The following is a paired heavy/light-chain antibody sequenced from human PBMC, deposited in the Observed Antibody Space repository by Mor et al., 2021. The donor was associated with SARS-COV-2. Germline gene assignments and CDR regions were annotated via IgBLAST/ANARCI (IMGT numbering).Light chain of an antibody. V-gene: IGKV3-11*01. CDR3: QQRHWPWT. Sequence: EIVLTQSPATLSLSPGERATLSCRASQSVGSWLAWYQQKPGQAPRLLIYDTSNRATGIPARFSGGGSGTDFTLTISSLEPEDFAVYYCQQRHWPWTFGQGTRVEIK. CDR2: DTS. J-gene: IGKJ1*01. CDR1: QSVGSW.
Heavy chain of an antibody. CDR3: AKDLWSSRSHKGADY. CDR1: GFTFSSYG. Sequence: QVQLVESGGGVVQPGRSLRLSCAASGFTFSSYGMHWVRQAPGKGLEWVAIISNDGNDKYHVDSVQGRFIISRDNSNNKLFLQMNSLRPEDTAVYYCAKDLWSSRSHKGADYWGQGTLVTVAS. D-gene: IGHD2-21*01. CDR2: ISNDGNDK. V-gene: IGHV3-30*18. J-gene: IGHJ4*01.